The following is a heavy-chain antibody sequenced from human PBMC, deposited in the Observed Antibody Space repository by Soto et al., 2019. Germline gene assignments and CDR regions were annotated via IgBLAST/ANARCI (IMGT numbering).Heavy chain of an antibody. CDR1: GASMNNYY. V-gene: IGHV4-59*12. D-gene: IGHD1-26*01. CDR2: MYYSGSS. Sequence: SETLSLTCSVSGASMNNYYGSWVRQPPGKGLEWIGYMYYSGSSNYNSSLKSRVTISIDTSRNQFSLTLRSVTAADTAVYFCARIVVGATADLWCQGSLVNVS. J-gene: IGHJ5*02. CDR3: ARIVVGATADL.